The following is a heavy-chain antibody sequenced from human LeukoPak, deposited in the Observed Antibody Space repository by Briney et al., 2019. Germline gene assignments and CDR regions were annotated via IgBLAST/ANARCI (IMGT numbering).Heavy chain of an antibody. J-gene: IGHJ4*02. V-gene: IGHV3-23*01. CDR2: VSAGGSNT. Sequence: GGSLRLSCVGSPVTFGTSAMSWVRQAPGKGLEWVSAVSAGGSNTYYAESVEGRFTISRDNSKDTLYLQMDSLRVEDTAHYSCAIINCSGGTCYDYFDDWGQGTLVTVTS. D-gene: IGHD2-15*01. CDR3: AIINCSGGTCYDYFDD. CDR1: PVTFGTSA.